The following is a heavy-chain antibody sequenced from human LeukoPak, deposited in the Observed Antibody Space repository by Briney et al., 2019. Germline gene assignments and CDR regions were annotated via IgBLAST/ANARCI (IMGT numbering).Heavy chain of an antibody. CDR2: INPNSGGT. D-gene: IGHD6-19*01. J-gene: IGHJ5*02. CDR1: GYTFTGYY. V-gene: IGHV1-2*04. CDR3: ARGGVGYSSGWANWFDP. Sequence: ASVKVSCKASGYTFTGYYMHWVRQAPGQGLEWMGWINPNSGGTNYAQKFQGWVTMTRDTSISTAYMELSRLRSDDTAVYYCARGGVGYSSGWANWFDPWGQGTLVTVSP.